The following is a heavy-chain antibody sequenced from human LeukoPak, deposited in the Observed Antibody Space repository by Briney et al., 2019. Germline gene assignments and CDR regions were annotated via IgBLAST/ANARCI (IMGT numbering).Heavy chain of an antibody. V-gene: IGHV1-2*04. J-gene: IGHJ5*02. Sequence: ASVKVSCKASGYTFTGYYMHWVRQAPGQGLEWMGWINPNSGGTNYAQKFQGWVTMTRDTSISTAYMELSRLRSDDTAVYYCARGNEAAAGTKFDPWGQGTLVTVSS. D-gene: IGHD6-13*01. CDR3: ARGNEAAAGTKFDP. CDR1: GYTFTGYY. CDR2: INPNSGGT.